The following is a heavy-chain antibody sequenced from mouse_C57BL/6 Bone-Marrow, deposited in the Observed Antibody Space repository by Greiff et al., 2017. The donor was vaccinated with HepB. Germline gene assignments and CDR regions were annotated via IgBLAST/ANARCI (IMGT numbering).Heavy chain of an antibody. D-gene: IGHD2-10*02. V-gene: IGHV7-1*01. J-gene: IGHJ3*01. CDR3: ARDAWYDNYVPFAY. Sequence: EVKLMESGGGLVQSGRSLRLSCATSGFTFSDFYMEWVRQAPGKGLEWIAASRNKANDYTTEYSASVKGRFIVSRETSQSILYLQMNDLRAEDTAIYYCARDAWYDNYVPFAYWGQGTLVTVSA. CDR1: GFTFSDFY. CDR2: SRNKANDYTT.